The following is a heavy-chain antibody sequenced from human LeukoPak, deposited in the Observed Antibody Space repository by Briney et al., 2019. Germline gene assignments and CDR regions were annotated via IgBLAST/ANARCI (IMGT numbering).Heavy chain of an antibody. CDR3: ARGPVSVVGAFNY. V-gene: IGHV4-30-2*01. D-gene: IGHD2-2*01. CDR2: IYHSGGT. J-gene: IGHJ4*02. CDR1: GGSISSGGYS. Sequence: SQTLSLTCAVSGGSISSGGYSWSWIRQPPGKGLEWIGYIYHSGGTYYNPSLKSRVTISVDRSKNQFSLKLSSVTAADTAVYYCARGPVSVVGAFNYWGQGTLVTVSS.